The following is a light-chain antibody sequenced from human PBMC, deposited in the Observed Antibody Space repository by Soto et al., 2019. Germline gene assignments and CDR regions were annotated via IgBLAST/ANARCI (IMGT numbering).Light chain of an antibody. CDR2: EVS. CDR1: SSDVGGYNY. V-gene: IGLV2-8*01. CDR3: SSYAGSNNLV. J-gene: IGLJ1*01. Sequence: QSALTQPPSASWSPEQSGTISCTGTSSDVGGYNYVSWYQQHPGKAPKLMIYEVSKRPSGVPDRFSGSKSGNTASLTVSGLQAEDEADYYCSSYAGSNNLVFGTGTKLTVL.